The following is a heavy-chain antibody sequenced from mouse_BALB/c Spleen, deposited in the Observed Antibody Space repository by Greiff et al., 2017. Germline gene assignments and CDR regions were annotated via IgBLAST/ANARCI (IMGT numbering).Heavy chain of an antibody. CDR2: SRNKANDYTT. D-gene: IGHD2-2*01. V-gene: IGHV7-1*02. CDR3: ARDAGYYGYGWFAY. J-gene: IGHJ3*01. CDR1: GFTFSDFY. Sequence: EVQGVESGGGLVQPGGSLRLSCATSGFTFSDFYMEWVRQPPGKRLEWIAASRNKANDYTTEYSASVKGRFIVSRDTSQSILYLQMNALRAEDTAIYYCARDAGYYGYGWFAYWGQGTLVTVSA.